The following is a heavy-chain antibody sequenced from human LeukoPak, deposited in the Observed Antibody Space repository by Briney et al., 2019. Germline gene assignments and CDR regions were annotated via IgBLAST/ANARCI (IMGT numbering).Heavy chain of an antibody. V-gene: IGHV3-30-3*01. CDR3: ARGTYSSGRCDVFDI. CDR1: GFTLSNYPA. CDR2: VSPDGNSK. D-gene: IGHD6-19*01. Sequence: GGSLRLSCIASGFTLSNYPAMHWVRQAPGKGLEWVSAVSPDGNSKYYADSVKGRFTISRDISKNALYLEMNCLRPEDTAIYYCARGTYSSGRCDVFDIWGQGTMVTVSS. J-gene: IGHJ3*02.